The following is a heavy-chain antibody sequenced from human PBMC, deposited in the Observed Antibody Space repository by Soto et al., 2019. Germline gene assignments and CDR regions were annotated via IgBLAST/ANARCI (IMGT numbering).Heavy chain of an antibody. J-gene: IGHJ3*02. V-gene: IGHV3-23*01. D-gene: IGHD2-2*01. CDR3: AKGGTTSSYSVLDI. CDR2: ISGSGGST. CDR1: GFTFNTYA. Sequence: EVQLLEAGGGLVQPGGSLRLSCEASGFTFNTYAMSWVRQASGKGLEWVSTISGSGGSTYYADSVKGRFTISRDNSKNTLDLQMNSLRAEDTAVYYCAKGGTTSSYSVLDIWGQGTMVTVSS.